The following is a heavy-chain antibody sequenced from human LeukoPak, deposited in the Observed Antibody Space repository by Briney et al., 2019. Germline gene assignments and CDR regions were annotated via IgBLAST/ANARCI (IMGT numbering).Heavy chain of an antibody. Sequence: ASVKVSCKASGYTFTGYYMHWVRQAPGQGLEWMGWINPNSGGTNYAQKFQGRVTMTRDTSISTAYMELSRLRFDDTAVYYCARGVGSGRYEGDYWGQGTLVTVSS. CDR1: GYTFTGYY. CDR2: INPNSGGT. D-gene: IGHD6-19*01. CDR3: ARGVGSGRYEGDY. V-gene: IGHV1-2*02. J-gene: IGHJ4*02.